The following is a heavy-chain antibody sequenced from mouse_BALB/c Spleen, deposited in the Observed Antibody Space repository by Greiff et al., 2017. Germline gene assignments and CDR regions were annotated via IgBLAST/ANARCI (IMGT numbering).Heavy chain of an antibody. CDR2: ISNGGGST. J-gene: IGHJ2*01. Sequence: EVHLVESGGGLVQPGGSLKLSCAASGFTFSSYTMSWVRQTPEKRLEWVAYISNGGGSTYYPDTVKGRFTISRDNAKNTLYLQMSSLKSEDTAMYYCARQYGKNYFDYWGQGTTLTVSS. CDR3: ARQYGKNYFDY. V-gene: IGHV5-12-2*01. CDR1: GFTFSSYT. D-gene: IGHD2-10*02.